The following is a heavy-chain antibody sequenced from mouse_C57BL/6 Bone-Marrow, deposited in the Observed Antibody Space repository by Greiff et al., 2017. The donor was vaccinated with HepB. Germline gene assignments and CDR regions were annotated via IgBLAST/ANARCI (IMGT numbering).Heavy chain of an antibody. CDR2: IHPNSGST. D-gene: IGHD1-1*01. CDR3: ARSRWRHYYGPYFDY. Sequence: QVQLQQSGAELVKPGASVKLSCKASGYTFTSYWMHWVKQRPGQGLEWIGMIHPNSGSTNYNEKFKSKATLTVDKSSSTAYMQLSSLTSEDSAVYYCARSRWRHYYGPYFDYWGQGTTLTVSS. J-gene: IGHJ2*01. V-gene: IGHV1-64*01. CDR1: GYTFTSYW.